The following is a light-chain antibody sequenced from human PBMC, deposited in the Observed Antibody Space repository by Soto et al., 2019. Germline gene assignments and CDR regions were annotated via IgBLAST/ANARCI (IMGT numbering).Light chain of an antibody. V-gene: IGKV3-15*01. J-gene: IGKJ5*01. Sequence: EIVMTQSPATLSVSPGERATLSCRASQNVGNNLVWYQQKPGQAPRLLIYGASTRAAGIPDRFSGSGSGTEFTLTINSLQAEDCAVYYCQQYYNWPRTFGQGTRLE. CDR1: QNVGNN. CDR2: GAS. CDR3: QQYYNWPRT.